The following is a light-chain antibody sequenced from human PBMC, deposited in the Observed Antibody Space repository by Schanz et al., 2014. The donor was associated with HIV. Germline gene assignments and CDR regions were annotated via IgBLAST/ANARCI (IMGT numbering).Light chain of an antibody. CDR3: LQHNTYPLS. V-gene: IGKV1-9*01. Sequence: DIQLTQSPSFLSASVGDRITITCRASQGFGSYLAWYQQKPGKAPKLLIYATSTLQNGVPSRFSGSGSGTSFTLTISSLQPEDFASYYCLQHNTYPLSFGQGTRLDIK. CDR1: QGFGSY. J-gene: IGKJ5*01. CDR2: ATS.